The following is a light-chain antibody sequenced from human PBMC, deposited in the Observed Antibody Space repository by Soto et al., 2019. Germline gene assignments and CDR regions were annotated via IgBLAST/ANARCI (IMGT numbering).Light chain of an antibody. CDR3: CSFAGSYTLI. J-gene: IGLJ2*01. Sequence: QSALTQPRSVSGSPGQSVTISCTGTSSDVGAYNYVSWFQQHPGKAPKLMISDVNKRPSGVPDRFSGSKSGNTASLTISGLQAEDEADYYCCSFAGSYTLILGGGTKVTVL. V-gene: IGLV2-11*01. CDR2: DVN. CDR1: SSDVGAYNY.